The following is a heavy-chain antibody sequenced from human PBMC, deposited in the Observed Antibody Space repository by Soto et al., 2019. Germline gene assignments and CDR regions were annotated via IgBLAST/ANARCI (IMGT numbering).Heavy chain of an antibody. Sequence: GASVKVSCKASGYTFTSYGISWVRQAPGQGLEWMGWISAYNGNTNYAQKLQGRVTMTTDTSTSTAYMELRSLRSDDTAVYYCARDDYYGDYAHAFDIWGQGTMVTVSS. CDR1: GYTFTSYG. CDR2: ISAYNGNT. J-gene: IGHJ3*02. D-gene: IGHD4-17*01. CDR3: ARDDYYGDYAHAFDI. V-gene: IGHV1-18*01.